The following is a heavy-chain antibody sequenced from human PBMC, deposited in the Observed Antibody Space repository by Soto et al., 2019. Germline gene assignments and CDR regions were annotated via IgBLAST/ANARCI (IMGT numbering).Heavy chain of an antibody. Sequence: SETLSLTCTVSGGSISSSSYYWGWIRQPPGQGLEWLGTIYSLGNTYYNPSLKSRVTISVDKSKSQLFLKLSSVTAPDTAVYYCASSSDFCSGGSCKPTPIDYWGQGTLVTVSS. D-gene: IGHD2-15*01. CDR3: ASSSDFCSGGSCKPTPIDY. CDR1: GGSISSSSYY. CDR2: IYSLGNT. V-gene: IGHV4-39*01. J-gene: IGHJ4*02.